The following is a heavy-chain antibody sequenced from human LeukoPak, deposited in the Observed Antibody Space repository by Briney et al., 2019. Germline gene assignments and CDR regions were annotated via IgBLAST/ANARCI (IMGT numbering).Heavy chain of an antibody. CDR1: GGSISSGSYY. D-gene: IGHD1-26*01. Sequence: SQTPSLTCTVSGGSISSGSYYWSWIRQPAGKGLEWIGRIYTSGSTNYNPSLKSRVTISVDTSKNQFSLKLSSVTAADTAVYYCARAGDSGSYYYFDYWGQGTLVTVSS. CDR3: ARAGDSGSYYYFDY. J-gene: IGHJ4*02. CDR2: IYTSGST. V-gene: IGHV4-61*02.